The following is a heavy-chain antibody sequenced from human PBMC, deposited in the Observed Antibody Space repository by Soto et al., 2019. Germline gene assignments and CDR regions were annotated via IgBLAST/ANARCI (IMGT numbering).Heavy chain of an antibody. CDR1: GYSFTTYG. CDR2: ISSYNGNT. D-gene: IGHD1-1*01. Sequence: QVQLVQSGAEVKKPGASVMVSCKASGYSFTTYGISWVRQAPGQGLEWMGFISSYNGNTNYAQRVQDRVTMTRDTSTNTAHMELRSLRSDDTAVYYCGRGTGTLDYWGQGTLVTVSS. J-gene: IGHJ4*02. CDR3: GRGTGTLDY. V-gene: IGHV1-18*01.